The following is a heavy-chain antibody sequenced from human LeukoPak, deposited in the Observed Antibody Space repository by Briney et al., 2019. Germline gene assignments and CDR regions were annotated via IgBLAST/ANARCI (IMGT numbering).Heavy chain of an antibody. J-gene: IGHJ6*02. V-gene: IGHV3-23*01. CDR2: ISGSGGST. CDR1: GFTFSSYA. D-gene: IGHD6-6*01. CDR3: AKSIAARPYYYYGMDV. Sequence: SGGSLRLSCVASGFTFSSYAMSWVRQAPGKGLEWVSAISGSGGSTYYADSVKGRFTISRDNSKNTLYLQMNSLRAEDTAVYYCAKSIAARPYYYYGMDVWGQGTTVTVSS.